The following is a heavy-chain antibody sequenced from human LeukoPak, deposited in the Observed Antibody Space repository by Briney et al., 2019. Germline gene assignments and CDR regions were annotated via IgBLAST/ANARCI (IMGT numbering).Heavy chain of an antibody. J-gene: IGHJ4*02. CDR1: GFTFSSYS. V-gene: IGHV3-48*01. Sequence: PGGSLRLSCAASGFTFSSYSMNWVRQAPGKGLEWVSYISSSSSTIYYADSVKGRFTISRDNAKNSLYLQMNSLRAEDTAVYYCAKVAAAGTRPLAFDYWGQGTLVTVSS. D-gene: IGHD6-13*01. CDR3: AKVAAAGTRPLAFDY. CDR2: ISSSSSTI.